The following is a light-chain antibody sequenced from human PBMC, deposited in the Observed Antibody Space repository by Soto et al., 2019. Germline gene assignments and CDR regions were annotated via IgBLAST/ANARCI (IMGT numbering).Light chain of an antibody. J-gene: IGKJ1*01. CDR3: QQYGSSPWT. CDR1: ESVASNY. CDR2: GAS. V-gene: IGKV3-20*01. Sequence: EIVLTQSPGTLSLSPGETATLSCRASESVASNYLAWYQQKPGQAPRLLVYGASTRATGIPDRFSGSGSGPDFSLSITRLQPEDCAVDFCQQYGSSPWTSGQGTKVDIK.